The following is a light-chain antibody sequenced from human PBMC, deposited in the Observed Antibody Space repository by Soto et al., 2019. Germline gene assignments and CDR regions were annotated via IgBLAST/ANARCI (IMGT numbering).Light chain of an antibody. J-gene: IGLJ2*01. CDR3: SSYTSSSTLD. CDR1: SSDVGGYNY. CDR2: DVS. V-gene: IGLV2-14*03. Sequence: QSALTQPASVSGSPGQSITISCTGTSSDVGGYNYVSWYQHHPGKAPQLMIYDVSNRPSGVSNRFSGSKSGNTASLAISGLQAEDEADYYCSSYTSSSTLDVGGGTKLTVL.